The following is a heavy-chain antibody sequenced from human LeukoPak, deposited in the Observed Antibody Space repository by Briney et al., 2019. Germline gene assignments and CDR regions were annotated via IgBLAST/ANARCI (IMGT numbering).Heavy chain of an antibody. Sequence: GGSLRLSCAASGFTFSSYSMNWVRQAPGKGLEWVSSISSSSSYIYYADSVKGRFTISRDNAKNSLYLQMNSLRAEDTAVYYCARGDDSSSWYGYWGQGTLVTVSS. V-gene: IGHV3-21*01. CDR3: ARGDDSSSWYGY. CDR2: ISSSSSYI. CDR1: GFTFSSYS. D-gene: IGHD6-13*01. J-gene: IGHJ4*02.